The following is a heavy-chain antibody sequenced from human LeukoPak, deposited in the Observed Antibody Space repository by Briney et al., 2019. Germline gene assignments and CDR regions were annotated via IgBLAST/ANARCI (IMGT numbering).Heavy chain of an antibody. CDR2: ISGSGGST. D-gene: IGHD3-16*02. J-gene: IGHJ5*02. Sequence: GGSLRLSCAASGFTVSSNYMSWVRQAPGKGLEWVSAISGSGGSTYYADSVKGRFTISRDNSKNTLYLQMNSLRAEDTAVYYCARDVVEDNWFDPWGQGTLVTVSS. V-gene: IGHV3-23*01. CDR3: ARDVVEDNWFDP. CDR1: GFTVSSNY.